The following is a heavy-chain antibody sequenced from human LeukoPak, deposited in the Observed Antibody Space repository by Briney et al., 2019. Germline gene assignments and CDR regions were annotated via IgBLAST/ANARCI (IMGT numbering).Heavy chain of an antibody. V-gene: IGHV3-53*01. CDR2: IYSDGRT. CDR1: GFTVSNKY. J-gene: IGHJ3*02. Sequence: GGSLRLSCAASGFTVSNKYMTWVRQAPGKGLEWVSLIYSDGRTYYADSVKGRCTISRDNSKNTLYLQMNSLRVEDTAVYFCARGLSLSGHLDAFDIWGQGTMVTVSS. D-gene: IGHD3-22*01. CDR3: ARGLSLSGHLDAFDI.